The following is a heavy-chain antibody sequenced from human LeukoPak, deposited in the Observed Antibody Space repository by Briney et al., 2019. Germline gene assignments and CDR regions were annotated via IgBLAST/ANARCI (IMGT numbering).Heavy chain of an antibody. D-gene: IGHD3-16*02. CDR1: GFTFSSYW. CDR2: INSDGSST. V-gene: IGHV3-74*01. CDR3: AKGPGDYVWGSYRPPIYFDY. Sequence: GGSLRLSCAASGFTFSSYWMHWVRQAPGKGLVWVSRINSDGSSTSYADSVKGRFTISRDNSKNTLYLQMNSLRAEDTAVYYCAKGPGDYVWGSYRPPIYFDYWGQGTLVTVSS. J-gene: IGHJ4*02.